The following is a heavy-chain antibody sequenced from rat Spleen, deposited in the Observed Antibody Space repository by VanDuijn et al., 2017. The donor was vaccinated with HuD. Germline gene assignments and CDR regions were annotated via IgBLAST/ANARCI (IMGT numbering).Heavy chain of an antibody. CDR1: GFTFSNYG. J-gene: IGHJ2*01. D-gene: IGHD3-4*01. Sequence: EVQLVESGGGLVQPGRSLKLSCVASGFTFSNYGMAWVRQAPTKGLEWVASITNSGGSTYYRDSVKGRFTISRDNAKSTLYLQMDSLRSEDTATYYCERQRGSQRYFDYWGQGVMVTVSS. CDR2: ITNSGGST. V-gene: IGHV5S13*01. CDR3: ERQRGSQRYFDY.